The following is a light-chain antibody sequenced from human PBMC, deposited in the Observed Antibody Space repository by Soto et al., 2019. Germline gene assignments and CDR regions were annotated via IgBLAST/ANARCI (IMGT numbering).Light chain of an antibody. CDR1: EDIRTW. J-gene: IGKJ1*01. Sequence: DIQMTQSPSTLSASVGDRVTITCRASEDIRTWLAWYQQKPGKAPKLLIYDASSLESGAPSRFSGSGSGTEFTLTISSLQPDDFATYYCQQYNSYWPFGQGTKVDI. CDR2: DAS. CDR3: QQYNSYWP. V-gene: IGKV1-5*01.